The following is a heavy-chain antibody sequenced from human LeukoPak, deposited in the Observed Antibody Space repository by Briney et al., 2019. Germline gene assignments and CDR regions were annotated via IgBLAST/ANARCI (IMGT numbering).Heavy chain of an antibody. Sequence: GGSLRLSCAASGFTFSSYSMNWVRQAPGKGLEWVSYISSSSSTIYYADSVKGRFTISRDNAKNSLYLQMNSLRAEDTAVYYCARAPGYYDSSGLNYWGQGTLVTVSS. CDR2: ISSSSSTI. D-gene: IGHD3-22*01. CDR1: GFTFSSYS. J-gene: IGHJ4*02. V-gene: IGHV3-48*04. CDR3: ARAPGYYDSSGLNY.